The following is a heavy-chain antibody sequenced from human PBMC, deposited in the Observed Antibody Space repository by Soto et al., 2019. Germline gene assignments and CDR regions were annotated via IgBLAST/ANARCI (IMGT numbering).Heavy chain of an antibody. V-gene: IGHV4-4*02. Sequence: QVQLQESGPGLVKPSGTLSLTCAVSSDSISNNNWWSWVRQPPGKGLEWIGEIYHSRSTNYKPSLKSRVPISVDKSKNPFSLKLNSVTDANAVVYYCARSSVTEDCWGQGTLITVSS. CDR1: SDSISNNNW. J-gene: IGHJ4*02. CDR2: IYHSRST. D-gene: IGHD4-17*01. CDR3: ARSSVTEDC.